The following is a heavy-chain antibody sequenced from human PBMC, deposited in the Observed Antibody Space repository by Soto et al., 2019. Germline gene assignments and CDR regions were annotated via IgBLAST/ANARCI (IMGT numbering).Heavy chain of an antibody. D-gene: IGHD6-13*01. Sequence: GASVKVSCKASGYTFTSYGISWVRQAPGQGLEWMGWISAYNGNTNYAQKLQGRVTISVDTSKNQFSLKLSSVTAADTAVYYCARGYSSSQQQLVQDFSLAFDYWGQGTLVTVSS. CDR1: GYTFTSYG. CDR2: ISAYNGNT. V-gene: IGHV1-18*04. CDR3: ARGYSSSQQQLVQDFSLAFDY. J-gene: IGHJ4*02.